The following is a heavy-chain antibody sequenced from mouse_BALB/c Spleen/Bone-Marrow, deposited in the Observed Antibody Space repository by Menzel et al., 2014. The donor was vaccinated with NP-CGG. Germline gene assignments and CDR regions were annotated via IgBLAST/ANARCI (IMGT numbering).Heavy chain of an antibody. Sequence: DVMLVESGGGLVQPGGSRKLSCAASGFTFXSFGMRWVRQAPEKGLEWVAYISSGSSTIYYADTVKGRFTISRDNPKNTLFLQMTSLRSEDTAMYYCAIEGYYDYWGQGTTLTVSS. V-gene: IGHV5-17*02. CDR2: ISSGSSTI. D-gene: IGHD2-3*01. CDR1: GFTFXSFG. J-gene: IGHJ2*01. CDR3: AIEGYYDY.